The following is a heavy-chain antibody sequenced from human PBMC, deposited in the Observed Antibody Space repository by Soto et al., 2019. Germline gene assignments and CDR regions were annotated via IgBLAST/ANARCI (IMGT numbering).Heavy chain of an antibody. CDR1: GFSLSNARMG. D-gene: IGHD2-8*02. CDR3: ARIVLVGWEQIYSFDP. J-gene: IGHJ5*02. CDR2: IFSNDEK. V-gene: IGHV2-26*01. Sequence: SGHTLVNPTATLPLTCTVSGFSLSNARMGVSWIRQPPGKALEWLAHIFSNDEKSYSTSLKSRLTISKDTSKSQVVLTMTNMDPMDTATYYCARIVLVGWEQIYSFDPSRQGTLVTDPS.